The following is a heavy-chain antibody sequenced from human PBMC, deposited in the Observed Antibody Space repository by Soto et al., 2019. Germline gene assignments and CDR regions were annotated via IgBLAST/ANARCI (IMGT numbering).Heavy chain of an antibody. CDR2: ISAYNGNT. Sequence: ASVKVSCKASGGTFSSYTISWVRQAPGQGLEWMGWISAYNGNTNYAQKLQGRVTMTTDTSTSTAYMELRSLRSDDTAVYYCARDGDSGYEGAFDYWGQGTLVTVSS. V-gene: IGHV1-18*01. CDR1: GGTFSSYT. CDR3: ARDGDSGYEGAFDY. J-gene: IGHJ4*02. D-gene: IGHD5-12*01.